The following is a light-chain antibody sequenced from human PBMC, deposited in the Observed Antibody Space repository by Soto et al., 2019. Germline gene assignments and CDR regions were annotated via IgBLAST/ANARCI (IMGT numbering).Light chain of an antibody. CDR3: QQYNGYRLA. Sequence: DIQMTQSPSTLSGSVGDRVTITCRASQTIISWLAWYQQKPGKAPKLLIYKASSLESGVPSRFSGSGSGTEFTLTISSLQADDFAIYYCQQYNGYRLAFGGGTKVDIK. J-gene: IGKJ4*01. CDR2: KAS. CDR1: QTIISW. V-gene: IGKV1-5*03.